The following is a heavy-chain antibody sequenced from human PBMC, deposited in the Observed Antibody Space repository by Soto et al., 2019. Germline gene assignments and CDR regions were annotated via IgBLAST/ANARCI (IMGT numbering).Heavy chain of an antibody. CDR2: INPSNDNT. J-gene: IGHJ5*02. V-gene: IGHV1-18*01. CDR3: ARDTQQDSNGYYLEWFDP. Sequence: QVQLVQSGAEVKKAGASVKVSCKASGYTFYRYGITWVRQAPGQGLEWMGWINPSNDNTTYAQKFRGRVTMTTDASTSTAHMELRSLKSDDTAVYYCARDTQQDSNGYYLEWFDPGGQGTLVTVSS. D-gene: IGHD3-22*01. CDR1: GYTFYRYG.